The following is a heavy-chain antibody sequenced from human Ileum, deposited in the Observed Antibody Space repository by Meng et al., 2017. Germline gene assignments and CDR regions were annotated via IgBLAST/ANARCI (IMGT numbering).Heavy chain of an antibody. Sequence: GGSLRLSCAASGFTFGGYTMHWVRLAPGKGLEWVAVIIHDATKIYYANSVEGRFTISRDNSKGTLYLQMNSLRAEDTAVYYCARIGYNFNLGNAFDIWGHGTRVTVSS. CDR1: GFTFGGYT. CDR3: ARIGYNFNLGNAFDI. CDR2: IIHDATKI. D-gene: IGHD1-1*01. J-gene: IGHJ3*02. V-gene: IGHV3-30*01.